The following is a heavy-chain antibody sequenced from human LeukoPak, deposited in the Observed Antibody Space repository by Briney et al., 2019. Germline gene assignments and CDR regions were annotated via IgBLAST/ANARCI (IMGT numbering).Heavy chain of an antibody. Sequence: GGSLRLSCAASGYTFSIYWMTWVRQAPGKGLEWVANIKQDGSEKYYMDSVRGRFTISRDNAKNSLYLQMNSLRAEGTAVYYCARDWGDYGDYWGQGTLVTVSS. D-gene: IGHD4-17*01. V-gene: IGHV3-7*01. CDR2: IKQDGSEK. CDR3: ARDWGDYGDY. CDR1: GYTFSIYW. J-gene: IGHJ4*02.